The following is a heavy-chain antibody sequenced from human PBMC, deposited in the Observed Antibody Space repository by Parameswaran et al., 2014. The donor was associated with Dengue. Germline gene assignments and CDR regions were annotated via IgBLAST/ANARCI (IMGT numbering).Heavy chain of an antibody. CDR3: ARSPIAVAGTTIDY. J-gene: IGHJ4*02. CDR2: ISSSSSYI. Sequence: WIRQPPGKGLEWVSSISSSSSYIYYADSVKGRFTISRDNAKNSLYLQMNSLRAEDTAVYYCARSPIAVAGTTIDYWGQGTLVTVSS. V-gene: IGHV3-21*01. D-gene: IGHD6-19*01.